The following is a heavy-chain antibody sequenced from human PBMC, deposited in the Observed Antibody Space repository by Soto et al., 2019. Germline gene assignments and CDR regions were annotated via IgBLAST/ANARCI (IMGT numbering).Heavy chain of an antibody. CDR2: INHSGST. CDR3: ARGYKRRYYYDSSGYSRYNYYYYGMDV. J-gene: IGHJ6*02. V-gene: IGHV4-34*01. D-gene: IGHD3-22*01. Sequence: PSETLSLTCAVYGGSFSGYYWSWIRQPPGKGLEWIGEINHSGSTNYNPSLKSRVTISVDTSKNQFSLKLSSVTAAVTAVYYCARGYKRRYYYDSSGYSRYNYYYYGMDVWGQVTTVTVSS. CDR1: GGSFSGYY.